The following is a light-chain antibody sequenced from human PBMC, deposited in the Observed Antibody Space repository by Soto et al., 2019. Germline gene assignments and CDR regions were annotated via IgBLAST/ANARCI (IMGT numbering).Light chain of an antibody. CDR1: SSNIGAGSD. V-gene: IGLV1-40*01. CDR3: QTYDSSLSGLYV. J-gene: IGLJ1*01. CDR2: GNT. Sequence: LTQPRPISGAPGRRVAISCTGSSSNIGAGSDVHWYHQLPGTAPKLLIFGNTNRPSGVLDRFSGSKSGTSASLAIAGLQTEDEGDYSCQTYDSSLSGLYVFGTGTKVTVL.